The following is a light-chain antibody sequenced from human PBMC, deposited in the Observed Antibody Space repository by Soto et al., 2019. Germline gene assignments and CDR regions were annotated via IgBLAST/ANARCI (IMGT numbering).Light chain of an antibody. CDR2: GAS. J-gene: IGKJ1*01. Sequence: EIGLTQSPATLSLSPGERATLSCRASQSVSSYLAWYQQKPGQAPRLLISGASSRATGIPDRFSGSGSGTDFTLIISRLEPEDFAVYYCQQYGSSPWTFGQGTKVDI. CDR1: QSVSSY. CDR3: QQYGSSPWT. V-gene: IGKV3-20*01.